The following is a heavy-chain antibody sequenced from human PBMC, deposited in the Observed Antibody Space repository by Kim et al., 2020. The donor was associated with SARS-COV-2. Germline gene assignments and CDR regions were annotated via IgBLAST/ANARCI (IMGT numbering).Heavy chain of an antibody. CDR2: IYHSGST. CDR1: GYSISSGYY. CDR3: ARAPHEDIAVAGYFDY. D-gene: IGHD6-19*01. Sequence: SETLSLTCTVSGYSISSGYYWGWIRQPPGKGLEWIGSIYHSGSTYYNPSLKSRVTISVDTSKNQFSLKLSSVTAADTAVYYCARAPHEDIAVAGYFDYWGQGTLVTVSS. J-gene: IGHJ4*02. V-gene: IGHV4-38-2*02.